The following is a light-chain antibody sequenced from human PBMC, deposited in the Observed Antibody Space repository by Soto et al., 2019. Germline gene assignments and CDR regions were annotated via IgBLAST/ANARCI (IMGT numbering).Light chain of an antibody. V-gene: IGLV3-25*02. Sequence: SYELTQTPSVSVSPGQTARITCSGDELSKQYVYWYQQKPCQAPVLVIYKDSERASGIPERFSASSSGTTVTLTISGVRAEDEADYYCQSSDDTGNYYLFGTGTKVTVL. CDR3: QSSDDTGNYYL. J-gene: IGLJ1*01. CDR1: ELSKQY. CDR2: KDS.